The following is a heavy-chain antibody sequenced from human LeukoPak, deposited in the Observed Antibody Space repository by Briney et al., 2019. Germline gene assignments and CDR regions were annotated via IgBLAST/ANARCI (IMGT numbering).Heavy chain of an antibody. CDR2: ISGSGVST. D-gene: IGHD4-17*01. V-gene: IGHV3-23*01. CDR1: GFSFHSYA. J-gene: IGHJ3*02. CDR3: AKIIDYGALDACDI. Sequence: GGSLRLSCAASGFSFHSYAMTWVRQAPGEGLEWVAGISGSGVSTRYADSVKGRFTISRDNSKNTLHVQMNSLKAEDTAVYYCAKIIDYGALDACDIWGQGTMVTVSS.